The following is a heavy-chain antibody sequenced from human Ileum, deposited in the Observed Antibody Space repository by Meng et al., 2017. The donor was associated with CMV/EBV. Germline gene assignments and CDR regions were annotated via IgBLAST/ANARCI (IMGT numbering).Heavy chain of an antibody. CDR3: ARAGTYYWFDP. CDR2: ISSSSSYI. D-gene: IGHD1-1*01. V-gene: IGHV3-21*01. J-gene: IGHJ5*02. CDR1: GFTFSSYS. Sequence: GESLKISCAASGFTFSSYSMNWVRQAPGKGLEWVSSISSSSSYIYYADTVKGRFTISRDNAKNSLYLQMNSLRAGETAVYYCARAGTYYWFDPWGQGTLVTVSS.